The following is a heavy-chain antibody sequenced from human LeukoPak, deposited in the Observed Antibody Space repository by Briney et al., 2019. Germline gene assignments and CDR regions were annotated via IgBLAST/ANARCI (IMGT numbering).Heavy chain of an antibody. CDR1: GYTFTSYY. J-gene: IGHJ4*02. D-gene: IGHD3-3*01. CDR2: INPSGGST. V-gene: IGHV1-46*01. CDR3: AREQAGPGDYDFWSGYYPSPIDY. Sequence: ASVKVSCKASGYTFTSYYMHWVRQAPGQGLEWMGIINPSGGSTSYAQKFQGRVTITRDTSTSTVYMELSSLRSEDTAVYYCAREQAGPGDYDFWSGYYPSPIDYWGQGTLVTVSS.